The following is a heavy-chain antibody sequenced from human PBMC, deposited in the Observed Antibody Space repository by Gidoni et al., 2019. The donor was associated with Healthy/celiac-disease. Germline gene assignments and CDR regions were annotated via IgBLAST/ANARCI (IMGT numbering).Heavy chain of an antibody. CDR3: ARGISLTYFDY. V-gene: IGHV1-46*01. CDR1: GYTFTSYY. CDR2: INPSGGST. D-gene: IGHD3-9*01. Sequence: QVQLVQSGAEVKKPGASAKVSCKAPGYTFTSYYMHWVRQAPGQGLEWMGIINPSGGSTSYAQKFQGRVTMTRDTSTSTVYMELSSLRAEDTAVYYGARGISLTYFDYWGQGTLVTVSS. J-gene: IGHJ4*02.